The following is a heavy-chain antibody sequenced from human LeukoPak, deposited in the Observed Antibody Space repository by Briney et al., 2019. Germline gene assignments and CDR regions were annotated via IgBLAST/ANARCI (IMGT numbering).Heavy chain of an antibody. J-gene: IGHJ3*02. V-gene: IGHV1-2*06. CDR3: AREYGSSFGPAFDI. CDR2: INPNSGGT. D-gene: IGHD2-2*01. CDR1: GYTFTGYY. Sequence: GASVKVSCKASGYTFTGYYMHWVRQAPGQGLEWMGRINPNSGGTNYAQKFQGRVTMTRDTSISTAYMELSRLRSDDTAVYYCAREYGSSFGPAFDIWGQGTMVTVSS.